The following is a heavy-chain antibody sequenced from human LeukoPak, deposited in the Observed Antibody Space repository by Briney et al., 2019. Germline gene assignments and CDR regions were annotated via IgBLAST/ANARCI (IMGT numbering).Heavy chain of an antibody. J-gene: IGHJ4*02. D-gene: IGHD3-10*01. Sequence: PSETLSLTCTVSGGSISSNNWSWIRQSAGKGLEWIGRMYTSGSTNYNPSLKSRVTMSVDTSKNQVSLKLSSVTAADTAVYYCAREVRAKIDYWGQGILVTVSS. V-gene: IGHV4-4*07. CDR1: GGSISSNN. CDR2: MYTSGST. CDR3: AREVRAKIDY.